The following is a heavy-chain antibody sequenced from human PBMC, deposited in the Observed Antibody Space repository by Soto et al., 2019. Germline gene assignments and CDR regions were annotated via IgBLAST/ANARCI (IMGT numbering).Heavy chain of an antibody. V-gene: IGHV1-2*04. CDR2: INPNSGGT. D-gene: IGHD1-1*01. Sequence: ASVKVSCKASGYTFTAYYVHWVRQAPGQGLEWMGWINPNSGGTKYAQKFQGWVTMTRETSISTAYMELSRLRSDDTAMYYCAKSWNHYGMDVWGQGTTVTVSS. J-gene: IGHJ6*02. CDR3: AKSWNHYGMDV. CDR1: GYTFTAYY.